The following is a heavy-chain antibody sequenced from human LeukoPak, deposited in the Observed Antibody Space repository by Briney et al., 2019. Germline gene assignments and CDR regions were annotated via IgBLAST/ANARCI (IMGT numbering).Heavy chain of an antibody. D-gene: IGHD1-1*01. CDR1: GFALGDFA. V-gene: IGHV3-49*03. J-gene: IGHJ4*02. Sequence: GRSLRLSCAASGFALGDFATNWIRQAPGQGLEWVGFIKTTLYGGTTEYAASVKGRFTISRDDSKAIAYLQMNSLKTEDTAVYYCTRDHRDDWNPGYYFDYWGQGTLVTVSS. CDR2: IKTTLYGGTT. CDR3: TRDHRDDWNPGYYFDY.